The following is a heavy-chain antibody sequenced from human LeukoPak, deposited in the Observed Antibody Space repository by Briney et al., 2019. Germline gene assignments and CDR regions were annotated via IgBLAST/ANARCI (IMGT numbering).Heavy chain of an antibody. CDR2: IYPGDSDT. Sequence: GESLQISCKGSGYTFTSYWIGWVRPMPGKGLEWMGIIYPGDSDTRYSPSFQGQVTISADKSISTAYLQWSSLKASDTAMYYCATSSGSYGYDAFDIWGQGTMVTVSS. CDR1: GYTFTSYW. V-gene: IGHV5-51*01. J-gene: IGHJ3*02. CDR3: ATSSGSYGYDAFDI. D-gene: IGHD3-16*01.